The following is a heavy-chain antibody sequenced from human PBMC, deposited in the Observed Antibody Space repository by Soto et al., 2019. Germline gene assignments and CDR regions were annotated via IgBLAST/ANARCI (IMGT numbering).Heavy chain of an antibody. V-gene: IGHV1-2*02. D-gene: IGHD4-17*01. CDR1: GYTFSGYY. J-gene: IGHJ4*02. CDR2: INPISGGT. Sequence: ASVKVSCKASGYTFSGYYMHWVRQAPGQGLEWMGWINPISGGTNYAQEFQGRVSMTRATSISTAYMELSRLRSDDTAVYFCARNNLDYSDQQSPLNYYDYWGQGTLVTVSS. CDR3: ARNNLDYSDQQSPLNYYDY.